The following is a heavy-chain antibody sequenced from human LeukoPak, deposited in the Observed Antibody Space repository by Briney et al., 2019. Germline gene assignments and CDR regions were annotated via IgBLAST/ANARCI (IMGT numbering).Heavy chain of an antibody. V-gene: IGHV1-8*01. Sequence: GASVKVSCKASGYTFTSYDINWVRQATGQGLEWMGWMNPNSGNTGYAQKFQGRVTMTRNTSISTAYMELSSLRSEDTAVYYCARGLMSSGWYLYFRDYYGMDVWGQGTTVTVSS. D-gene: IGHD6-19*01. CDR2: MNPNSGNT. CDR3: ARGLMSSGWYLYFRDYYGMDV. J-gene: IGHJ6*02. CDR1: GYTFTSYD.